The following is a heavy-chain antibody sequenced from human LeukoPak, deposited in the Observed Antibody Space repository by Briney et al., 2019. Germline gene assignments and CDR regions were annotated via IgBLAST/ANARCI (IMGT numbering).Heavy chain of an antibody. CDR1: GYTFTSYG. CDR2: ISAYNGNT. D-gene: IGHD6-19*01. CDR3: ARLPPIRGWYWADY. J-gene: IGHJ4*02. V-gene: IGHV1-18*01. Sequence: ASVKVSCKASGYTFTSYGISWVRQAPGQGLEWMGWISAYNGNTNYAQKLQGRVTMTTDTSTSTAYMELRSLRSDDTAVYYCARLPPIRGWYWADYWGQGTLVTVSS.